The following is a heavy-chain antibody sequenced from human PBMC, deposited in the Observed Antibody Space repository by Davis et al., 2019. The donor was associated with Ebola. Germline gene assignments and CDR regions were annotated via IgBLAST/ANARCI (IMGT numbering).Heavy chain of an antibody. Sequence: MPSETLSLTCAVSGGSISSSNWWSWVRQPPGKGLEWIGEIYHSGSTNYNPSLKSRVSISVDTSKNQFSLSVTSVTAADTAVYYCARGSDYIWGKDDFWGQGNLVTVSS. V-gene: IGHV4-4*02. J-gene: IGHJ4*02. D-gene: IGHD3-16*01. CDR2: IYHSGST. CDR3: ARGSDYIWGKDDF. CDR1: GGSISSSNW.